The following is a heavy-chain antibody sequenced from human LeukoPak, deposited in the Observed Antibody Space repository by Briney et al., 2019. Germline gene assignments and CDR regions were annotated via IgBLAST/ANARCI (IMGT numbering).Heavy chain of an antibody. J-gene: IGHJ4*02. Sequence: ASVKVSCKASGYTFTSYGISWVRQAPGQGLEWMGWISAYNGNTNYAQKLQGRVTMITDTSTSTAYMELRSLRSDDTAVYYCARDASQVGATTRLDYWGQGTLVTVSS. D-gene: IGHD1-26*01. CDR3: ARDASQVGATTRLDY. V-gene: IGHV1-18*01. CDR1: GYTFTSYG. CDR2: ISAYNGNT.